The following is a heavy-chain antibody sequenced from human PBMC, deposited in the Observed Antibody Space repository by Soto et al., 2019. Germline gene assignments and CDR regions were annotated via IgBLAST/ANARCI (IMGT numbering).Heavy chain of an antibody. CDR1: GFIFRNYA. CDR3: AIPSGLTVTGPDY. Sequence: EVQLLESGGGLVQPGGSLRLSCAASGFIFRNYAMSWVRKAPGKGLEWVSAIGGNGADTYYADSVKGRFTISRDNSKNTLYLQMNSLRAEDTAVYFCAIPSGLTVTGPDYWCQGTLVTVSS. D-gene: IGHD6-19*01. CDR2: IGGNGADT. J-gene: IGHJ4*02. V-gene: IGHV3-23*01.